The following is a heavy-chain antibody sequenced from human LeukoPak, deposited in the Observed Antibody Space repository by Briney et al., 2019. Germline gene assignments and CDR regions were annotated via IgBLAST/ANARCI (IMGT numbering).Heavy chain of an antibody. Sequence: GGSLRLSCAASGFTYRTTWMHWVRQAPGKGLVWVSRINTDGTTTYADSVQGRFTIFRDNTKNTLYLQMDSLRVEDTAVYYCGRVRNYSIDYWGQGTLVTVSS. CDR2: INTDGTT. CDR3: GRVRNYSIDY. CDR1: GFTYRTTW. D-gene: IGHD2-15*01. V-gene: IGHV3-74*01. J-gene: IGHJ4*02.